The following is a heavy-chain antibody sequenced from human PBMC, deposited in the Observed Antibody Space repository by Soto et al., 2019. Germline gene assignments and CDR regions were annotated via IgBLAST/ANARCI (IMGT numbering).Heavy chain of an antibody. CDR2: ISGSGDDT. Sequence: EVQLLESGGGLIQRGGSLRLSCAVSGFTFSSHAMSWVRQAPEKGLEWVSGISGSGDDTFYAESVRGRFTISRDNSKNIVYLQMNGLRRDDTAVYYCAKRMGPQDYWGQGTLVTVSS. CDR1: GFTFSSHA. D-gene: IGHD2-15*01. CDR3: AKRMGPQDY. V-gene: IGHV3-23*01. J-gene: IGHJ4*02.